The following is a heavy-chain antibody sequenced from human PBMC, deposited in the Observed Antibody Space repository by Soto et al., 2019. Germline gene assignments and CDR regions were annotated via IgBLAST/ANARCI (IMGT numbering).Heavy chain of an antibody. CDR1: GGTFSSYA. V-gene: IGHV1-69*12. Sequence: QVQLVQSGAEVKKPGSSVKVSCKASGGTFSSYAISWVRQAPGQGLEWMGGIIPIFGTANYAQKFQGRVTITADESTSTAYLERSRRRSEDTAVLSRARESRYCSGGSGYFIPGIDYWGQGTLVTVSS. CDR3: ARESRYCSGGSGYFIPGIDY. CDR2: IIPIFGTA. D-gene: IGHD2-15*01. J-gene: IGHJ4*02.